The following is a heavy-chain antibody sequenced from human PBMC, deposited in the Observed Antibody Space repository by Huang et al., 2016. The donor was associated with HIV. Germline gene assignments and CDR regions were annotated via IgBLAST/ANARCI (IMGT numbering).Heavy chain of an antibody. D-gene: IGHD1-26*01. CDR1: GGTFSRHV. CDR2: IIPISGRS. Sequence: QVQLVQSGAEVKKPGSSVNVSCKASGGTFSRHVINWVRQAPGQGLEGMGGIIPISGRSDYAQKVEGRVAMTADESTRTVYMELKRLTYDDTAVYYCAKVGSGSSYFYYYMDVWGKGTSVTVSS. CDR3: AKVGSGSSYFYYYMDV. J-gene: IGHJ6*03. V-gene: IGHV1-69*13.